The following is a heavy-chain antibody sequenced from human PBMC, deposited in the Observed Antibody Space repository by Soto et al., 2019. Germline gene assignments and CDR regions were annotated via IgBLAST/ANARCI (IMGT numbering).Heavy chain of an antibody. V-gene: IGHV6-1*01. Sequence: SQTLSLTCAISGDSVSSNSAAWNWIRQSPSRGLEWLGRTYYRSKWYNDYAVSVKSRITINPDTSKNQFSLLLNSVTPEDTAVYYCARWGAAGVGYYYYGMDVWGQGTTVTVSS. CDR2: TYYRSKWYN. J-gene: IGHJ6*02. D-gene: IGHD3-10*01. CDR3: ARWGAAGVGYYYYGMDV. CDR1: GDSVSSNSAA.